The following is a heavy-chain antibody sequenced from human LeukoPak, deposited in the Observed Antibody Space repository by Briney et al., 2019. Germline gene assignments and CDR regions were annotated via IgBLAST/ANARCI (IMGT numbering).Heavy chain of an antibody. Sequence: PGGSLRLSCAASGFTFSSYSMNWVRQAPGKGLEWVAVISYDGSNKYYADSVKGRFTISRDNSKNTLYLQMNSLRAEDTAVYYCARDHMPAGWGQGTLVTVSS. CDR3: ARDHMPAG. J-gene: IGHJ4*02. CDR2: ISYDGSNK. CDR1: GFTFSSYS. D-gene: IGHD2-2*01. V-gene: IGHV3-30*03.